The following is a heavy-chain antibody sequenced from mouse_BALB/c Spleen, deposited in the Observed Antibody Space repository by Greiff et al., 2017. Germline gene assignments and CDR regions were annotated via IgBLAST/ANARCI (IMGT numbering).Heavy chain of an antibody. CDR1: GFTFSSYA. Sequence: EVQLMESGGGLVKPGGSLKLSCAASGFTFSSYAMSWVRQTPEKRLEWVASISSGGSTYYPDSVKGRFTISRDNARNILYLQMSSLRSEDTAMYYCARETIYYGYDGGFAYWGQGTLVTVSA. D-gene: IGHD2-2*01. V-gene: IGHV5-6-5*01. CDR3: ARETIYYGYDGGFAY. CDR2: ISSGGST. J-gene: IGHJ3*01.